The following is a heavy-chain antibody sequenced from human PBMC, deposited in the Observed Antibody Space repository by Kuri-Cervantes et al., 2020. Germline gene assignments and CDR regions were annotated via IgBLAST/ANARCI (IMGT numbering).Heavy chain of an antibody. Sequence: SLKISCAASGFTFSTSAMAWVRQAPGKGLECVSGISRNSGIIGYADSVKGRFTISRDNAKNSLYLQMNSLRAEDTALYYCAKDMGYCSVGYCYSFDYWGQGTLVTVSS. CDR1: GFTFSTSA. J-gene: IGHJ4*02. V-gene: IGHV3-9*01. CDR2: ISRNSGII. D-gene: IGHD2-15*01. CDR3: AKDMGYCSVGYCYSFDY.